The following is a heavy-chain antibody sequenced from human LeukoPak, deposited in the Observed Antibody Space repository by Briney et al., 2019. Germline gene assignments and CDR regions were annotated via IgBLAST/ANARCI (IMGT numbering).Heavy chain of an antibody. CDR3: ARHGGSHSLY. CDR1: GGSISSYY. V-gene: IGHV4-59*08. J-gene: IGHJ4*02. D-gene: IGHD1-26*01. CDR2: IYYSGTT. Sequence: SETLSLTCTVSGGSISSYYWSWIRQPPGKGLEWIGYIYYSGTTKYNPSLKSRVTISVDTSKNQFSLKLSSVTAADTAVYYCARHGGSHSLYWGQGILVTVSS.